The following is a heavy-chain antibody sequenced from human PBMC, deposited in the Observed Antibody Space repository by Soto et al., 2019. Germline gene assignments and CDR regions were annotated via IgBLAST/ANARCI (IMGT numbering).Heavy chain of an antibody. CDR2: FDPEDGET. CDR3: ATLPATVTRGWFDP. CDR1: GYTLTELS. Sequence: ASVKVSCKVSGYTLTELSMHWVRQAPGKGREGMGGFDPEDGETIYAQKFQGRVTMTEDTSTDTAYMELSSLRSEYTAVYFCATLPATVTRGWFDPWGQGTLVTVSS. D-gene: IGHD4-4*01. J-gene: IGHJ5*02. V-gene: IGHV1-24*01.